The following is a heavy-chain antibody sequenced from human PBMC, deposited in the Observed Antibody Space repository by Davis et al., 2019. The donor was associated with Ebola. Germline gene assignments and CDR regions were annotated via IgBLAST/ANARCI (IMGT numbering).Heavy chain of an antibody. D-gene: IGHD6-13*01. CDR1: GFTFSDAW. CDR3: SWHYRDY. J-gene: IGHJ4*02. Sequence: PAGSLRLSCEASGFTFSDAWMSWVRQAPGKGLEWVGRIKNEAGGGTRDYAAPVKDRFTVSRDDSKNTVYLQMNSLRTEDTGVYYCSWHYRDYWGQGTLVTVSS. CDR2: IKNEAGGGTR. V-gene: IGHV3-15*01.